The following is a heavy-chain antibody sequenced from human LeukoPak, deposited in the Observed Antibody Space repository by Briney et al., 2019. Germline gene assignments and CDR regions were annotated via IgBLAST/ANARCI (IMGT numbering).Heavy chain of an antibody. D-gene: IGHD1-26*01. CDR2: ISSSGTNT. V-gene: IGHV3-23*01. CDR3: TTEVLEGATDGTFDI. Sequence: GGSLRLSCAASGFTFSNFAMTWVRQAQGKGLEWVSGISSSGTNTYYADSVKGRFTISRDNSENTVYLQMNSLRAEDTAVYYCTTEVLEGATDGTFDIWGQGTMVTVSS. CDR1: GFTFSNFA. J-gene: IGHJ3*02.